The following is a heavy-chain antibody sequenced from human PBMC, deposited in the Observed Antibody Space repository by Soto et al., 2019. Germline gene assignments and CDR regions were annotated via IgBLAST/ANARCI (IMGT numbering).Heavy chain of an antibody. D-gene: IGHD2-15*01. CDR3: ADLSLGYCSSTTCPPDY. V-gene: IGHV1-69*13. Sequence: SGKVSCKVSGGSLNQYAISWVRQTPGQGLEWMGGIIPSFGRTSYAQKFQGRVTITADESTTTVNLELRGLRSEDSAIYFCADLSLGYCSSTTCPPDYWG. CDR2: IIPSFGRT. J-gene: IGHJ4*01. CDR1: GGSLNQYA.